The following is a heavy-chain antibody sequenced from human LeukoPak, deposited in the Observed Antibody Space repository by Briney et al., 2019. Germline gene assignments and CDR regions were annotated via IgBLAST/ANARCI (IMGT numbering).Heavy chain of an antibody. Sequence: GGSLGLSCAASGFTFSSYAMSWVRQAPGKGLEWVSAISGSGGSTYYADSVKGRFTISRDNSKNTLYLQMNSLRAEDTAVYYCAKGLAGYYYGMDVWGQGTTVTVSS. D-gene: IGHD6-19*01. CDR1: GFTFSSYA. V-gene: IGHV3-23*01. J-gene: IGHJ6*02. CDR2: ISGSGGST. CDR3: AKGLAGYYYGMDV.